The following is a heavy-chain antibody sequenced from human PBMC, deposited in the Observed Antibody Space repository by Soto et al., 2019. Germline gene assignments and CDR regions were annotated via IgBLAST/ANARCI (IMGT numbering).Heavy chain of an antibody. V-gene: IGHV3-23*01. CDR1: GFTFSSYA. J-gene: IGHJ4*02. D-gene: IGHD3-10*01. Sequence: EVQLLESGGGLVQPGGSLRLSCAASGFTFSSYAMSWVRQAPGKGLEWVSIIGVGGGDRYYPESVKGRFTISRDNSRDTLYLEMNSLRDEETAVYYCARVRFGELVWGQGPLVTVS. CDR3: ARVRFGELV. CDR2: IGVGGGDR.